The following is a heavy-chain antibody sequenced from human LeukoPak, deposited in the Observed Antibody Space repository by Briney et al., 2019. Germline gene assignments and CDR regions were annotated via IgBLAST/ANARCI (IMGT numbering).Heavy chain of an antibody. CDR1: GGSISSYY. CDR2: IYYSGST. J-gene: IGHJ5*02. D-gene: IGHD2-15*01. V-gene: IGHV4-59*01. CDR3: ARAVGYCSGGSCYEWFDP. Sequence: PSETLSLTCTVSGGSISSYYWSWIRQPPGKGLDWSGYIYYSGSTNYNPSLKSRVTISVDTSKNQFSLKLSSVTAADTAVYYCARAVGYCSGGSCYEWFDPWGQGTLVTVSS.